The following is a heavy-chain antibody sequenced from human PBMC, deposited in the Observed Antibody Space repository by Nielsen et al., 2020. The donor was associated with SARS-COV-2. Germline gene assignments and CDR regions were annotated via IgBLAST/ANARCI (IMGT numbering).Heavy chain of an antibody. CDR1: GFTFSSYW. Sequence: GGSLRLSCAASGFTFSSYWMNWVRQAPGKGLEWVANIKQDGSEKYYGDSVKGRFTISRDNFKNTLYLQMNSLRAEDTALYYCAKAAYPVYSSSWSFNFWGQGTLVTVSS. CDR2: IKQDGSEK. D-gene: IGHD6-13*01. CDR3: AKAAYPVYSSSWSFNF. V-gene: IGHV3-7*03. J-gene: IGHJ4*02.